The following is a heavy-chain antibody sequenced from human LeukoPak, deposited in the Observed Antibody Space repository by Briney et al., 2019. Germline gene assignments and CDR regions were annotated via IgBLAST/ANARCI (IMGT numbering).Heavy chain of an antibody. Sequence: GGSLRLSCAASGFTFSTYAMHWVRQAPGKGLEYISSISSDGGSTYYADSVKGRFIISRDNSKNTLYLQMGGLRAEDMAVYYCARSSNIVGATYFDYWGQGTLVTVSS. CDR1: GFTFSTYA. CDR3: ARSSNIVGATYFDY. J-gene: IGHJ4*02. V-gene: IGHV3-64*02. D-gene: IGHD1-26*01. CDR2: ISSDGGST.